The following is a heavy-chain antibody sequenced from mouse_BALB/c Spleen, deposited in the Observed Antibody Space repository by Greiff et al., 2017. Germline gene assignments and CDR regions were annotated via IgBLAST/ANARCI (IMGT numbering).Heavy chain of an antibody. J-gene: IGHJ4*01. CDR3: ARGPLSYGSSYEEVDY. Sequence: EVKLVESGPGLVKPSQSLSLTCSVTGYSITSGYYWNWIRQFPGNKLEWMGYISYDGSNNYNPSLKNRISITRDTSKNQFFLKLNSVTTEDTATYYCARGPLSYGSSYEEVDYWGQGTSVTVSS. CDR1: GYSITSGYY. V-gene: IGHV3-6*02. CDR2: ISYDGSN. D-gene: IGHD1-1*01.